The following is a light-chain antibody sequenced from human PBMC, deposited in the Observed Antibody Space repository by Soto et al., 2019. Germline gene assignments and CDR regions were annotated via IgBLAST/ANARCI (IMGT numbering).Light chain of an antibody. CDR3: QQYGTSPLT. CDR2: GAS. V-gene: IGKV3-20*01. J-gene: IGKJ4*01. CDR1: QSGSCSY. Sequence: ELALTNSGVTLSLSPVEIATIPCRPRQSGSCSYLAWYQQKPGQAPRLLIYGASSRATGIPDRFSGSGSGTDFTLTISRLEPEDVAVYYCQQYGTSPLTFGGGTKVDIK.